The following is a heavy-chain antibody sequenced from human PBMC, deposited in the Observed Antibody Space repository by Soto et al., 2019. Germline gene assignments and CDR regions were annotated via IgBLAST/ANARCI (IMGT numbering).Heavy chain of an antibody. Sequence: PSETLSLTCTVSGDSISGGNYYWTWIRQHPGRGLEWIGYIYYTGTTHYSPSLQSRVTMSVDTSKNQISLTLTSLTPADTAVYFCARLYTYGYYHFDYWGQGTLVTVSS. CDR3: ARLYTYGYYHFDY. CDR1: GDSISGGNYY. J-gene: IGHJ4*02. CDR2: IYYTGTT. D-gene: IGHD3-22*01. V-gene: IGHV4-31*03.